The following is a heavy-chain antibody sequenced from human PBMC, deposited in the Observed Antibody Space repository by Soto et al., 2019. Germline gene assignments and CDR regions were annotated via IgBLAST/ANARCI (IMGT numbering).Heavy chain of an antibody. J-gene: IGHJ4*02. V-gene: IGHV1-46*03. CDR2: ISPSGDAT. Sequence: QVQLVQSGAEVKKPGASVKVSCKASGDSITNYFMHWVRQAPGQGLEWMGMISPSGDATAYTQKFQGRVTMTRDTATGTVYMALSSLRSEDTAVYYCVRRMLPGYYFDYWGQGTLVTVSS. D-gene: IGHD3-10*02. CDR1: GDSITNYF. CDR3: VRRMLPGYYFDY.